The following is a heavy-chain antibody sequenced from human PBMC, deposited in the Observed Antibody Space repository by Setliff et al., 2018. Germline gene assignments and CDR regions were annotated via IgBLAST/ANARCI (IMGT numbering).Heavy chain of an antibody. J-gene: IGHJ6*03. CDR3: ASIDWGENFYNMDV. CDR1: TFTFSKYA. Sequence: GGSLRLSCAASTFTFSKYAVTWVRQAPGKGLEWVSRINGDATIAHYADSVKGRFTISRDNARNALYLQMVSLRGEDTGVYFCASIDWGENFYNMDVWGKGTTVTVSS. CDR2: INGDATIA. V-gene: IGHV3-74*01. D-gene: IGHD7-27*01.